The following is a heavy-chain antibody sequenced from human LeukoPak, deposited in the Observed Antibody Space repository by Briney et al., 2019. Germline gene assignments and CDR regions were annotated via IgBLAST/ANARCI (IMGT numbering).Heavy chain of an antibody. V-gene: IGHV4-4*07. CDR3: ARDIHVPRIREPYFDI. Sequence: SETLSLTCTVSGGSISSYYWSWIRQPAGKGLEWIGRIHTSGSTNYNPSLKGRVTISVDTSKNQFSLKLSSVTAADTAVYYCARDIHVPRIREPYFDIWGEGTLVTVSS. CDR1: GGSISSYY. J-gene: IGHJ3*02. CDR2: IHTSGST. D-gene: IGHD1-14*01.